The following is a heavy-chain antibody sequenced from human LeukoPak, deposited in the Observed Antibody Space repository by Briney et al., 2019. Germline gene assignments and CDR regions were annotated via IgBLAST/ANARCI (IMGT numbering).Heavy chain of an antibody. CDR3: AKTYYYDSSGYYSHFDY. J-gene: IGHJ4*02. V-gene: IGHV3-23*01. Sequence: GGSLRLSCAASGFTFSSYAMSWVRQAPGKGLEWVSAISGSGGSTYYADSVKGRSTISRDNSENTLYLQMNSLRAEDTAVYYCAKTYYYDSSGYYSHFDYWGQGTLVTVSS. CDR2: ISGSGGST. D-gene: IGHD3-22*01. CDR1: GFTFSSYA.